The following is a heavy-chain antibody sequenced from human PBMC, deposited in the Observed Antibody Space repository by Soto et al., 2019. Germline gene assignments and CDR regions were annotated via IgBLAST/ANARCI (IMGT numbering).Heavy chain of an antibody. V-gene: IGHV4-59*08. CDR3: ASLGPENDY. Sequence: SETLSLTCTVSGGPISSYYWSWIRQPPGKGLEWIGYIYYSGSTNYNPSLKSRVTISVDTSKNQFSLKLSSVTAADTAVYYCASLGPENDYWGQGTPVTVSS. J-gene: IGHJ4*02. CDR1: GGPISSYY. CDR2: IYYSGST.